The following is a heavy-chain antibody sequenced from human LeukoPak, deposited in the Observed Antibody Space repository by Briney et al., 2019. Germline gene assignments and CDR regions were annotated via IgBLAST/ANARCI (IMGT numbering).Heavy chain of an antibody. CDR1: GYSFTSHW. J-gene: IGHJ4*02. D-gene: IGHD6-13*01. Sequence: ECLKISCRGSGYSFTSHWIGWVRHMPGKGLVWMAIIYAGDSGTRISPSFQGQVTISADKSISTAYLQWSSLKASDTAIYYCTRHIAAAGPDYWGQGTLVTVSS. CDR2: IYAGDSGT. CDR3: TRHIAAAGPDY. V-gene: IGHV5-51*01.